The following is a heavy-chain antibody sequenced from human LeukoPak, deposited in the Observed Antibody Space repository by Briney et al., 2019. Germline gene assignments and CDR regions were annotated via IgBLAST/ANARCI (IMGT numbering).Heavy chain of an antibody. V-gene: IGHV3-73*01. D-gene: IGHD2-2*01. J-gene: IGHJ6*03. CDR3: TSLPAATPYYYYYMDV. CDR1: GFTFSGSA. CDR2: IRSKANSYAT. Sequence: GGSLRLSCAASGFTFSGSAMHWVRQASGKGLEWVGRIRSKANSYATAYAASVKGRFTISRDDSKNTAYLQMNSLKTEDTAVYYCTSLPAATPYYYYYMDVWGKGTTVTVSS.